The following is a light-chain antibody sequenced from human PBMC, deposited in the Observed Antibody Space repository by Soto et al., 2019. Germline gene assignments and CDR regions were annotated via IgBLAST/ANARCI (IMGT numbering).Light chain of an antibody. CDR3: TSYASSSGYV. CDR2: GVS. CDR1: SSDIGGYNY. V-gene: IGLV2-14*01. J-gene: IGLJ1*01. Sequence: QSVLTQPASVSGSPGQSITISCTGTSSDIGGYNYVSWYQQYPGKAPKLMIYGVSNRPSGISNRFSGSKSGYTASLTISGHQAEDDADYYCTSYASSSGYVFGTGTKLTVL.